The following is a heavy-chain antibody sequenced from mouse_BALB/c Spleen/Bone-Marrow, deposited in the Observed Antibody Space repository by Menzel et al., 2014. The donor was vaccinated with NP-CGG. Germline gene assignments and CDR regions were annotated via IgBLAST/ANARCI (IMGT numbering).Heavy chain of an antibody. CDR1: GFNINDTY. D-gene: IGHD2-4*01. J-gene: IGHJ2*03. Sequence: VQLKQSGAELVKPGASVKLSCTASGFNINDTYMHWVKQRPEQGLEWIGRIDPANGNTKYDPKFQGKANITADTSSNTADLHLSSLPSEDTGVYYCASYDYGYSFVSWGQGTGLTVSS. CDR3: ASYDYGYSFVS. V-gene: IGHV14-3*02. CDR2: IDPANGNT.